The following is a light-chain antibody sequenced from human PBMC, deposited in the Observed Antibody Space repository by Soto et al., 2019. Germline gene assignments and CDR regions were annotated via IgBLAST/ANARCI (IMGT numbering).Light chain of an antibody. V-gene: IGLV2-14*02. CDR2: EGS. CDR1: SSDVGSYNL. CDR3: SSYTSSGTL. J-gene: IGLJ1*01. Sequence: QSALTQPASVSGSPGQSITISCTGTSSDVGSYNLVSWYQQHPGKAPKLMIYEGSKRPSGVSNRFSGSKSGNTASLTISGLQAEDEADYYCSSYTSSGTLFGTGTKVTVL.